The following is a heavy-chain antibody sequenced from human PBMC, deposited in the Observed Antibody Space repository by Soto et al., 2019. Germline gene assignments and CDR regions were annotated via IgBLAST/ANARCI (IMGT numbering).Heavy chain of an antibody. CDR1: GGSISSYY. CDR3: ARSDRRH. Sequence: QVQLQESGPGLVKPSETLSLTCTVSGGSISSYYWSWIRQPPGKGLEWIGYTYYSRSTNNNPSLKSRVTLSVDPSKNPFSQKLGSVPAADTVVYDCARSDRRHWGQGTLVTVSS. V-gene: IGHV4-59*01. CDR2: TYYSRST. J-gene: IGHJ4*02.